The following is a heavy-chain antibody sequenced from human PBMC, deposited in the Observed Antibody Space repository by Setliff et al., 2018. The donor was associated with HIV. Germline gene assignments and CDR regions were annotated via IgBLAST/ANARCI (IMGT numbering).Heavy chain of an antibody. J-gene: IGHJ4*02. CDR3: ARLFSGSPGDY. D-gene: IGHD3-10*01. CDR1: SASISSSGYY. Sequence: PSETLSLTCTVSSASISSSGYYWGWIRQPPGKGLEWIGSIYYSGSTYYNPSLKSRVTISVDTSKNQFSLKLSSVTAADTAVYYCARLFSGSPGDYWGQGTLVTVSS. CDR2: IYYSGST. V-gene: IGHV4-39*01.